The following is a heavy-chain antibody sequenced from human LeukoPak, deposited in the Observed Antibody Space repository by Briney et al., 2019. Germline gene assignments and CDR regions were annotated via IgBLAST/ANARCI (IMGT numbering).Heavy chain of an antibody. CDR1: GYTFTSYY. CDR2: INPSGGST. V-gene: IGHV1-46*01. D-gene: IGHD6-13*01. Sequence: ASVKVSCKASGYTFTSYYMHWVRQAPGQGLEWMGIINPSGGSTSYAQKFQGRVTMTRDTSTSTVYMELSSLRSEDTAVYYCARDRASSSWSGDNWFDPWGQGTLVTVSS. CDR3: ARDRASSSWSGDNWFDP. J-gene: IGHJ5*02.